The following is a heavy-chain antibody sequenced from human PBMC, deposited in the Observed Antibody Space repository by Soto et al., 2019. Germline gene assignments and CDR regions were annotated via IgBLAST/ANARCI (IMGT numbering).Heavy chain of an antibody. V-gene: IGHV3-9*01. J-gene: IGHJ6*01. Sequence: GGSLRLSCVSSVFTFQDHAMHCVRLLPGRCLEWVSGIGWDSGITDYGDSVNGRFTISRDNAKSSLYLQMNSLRLEDTAIYYCAKDEGGAWSVPRGGRYNYFGMEVWGQGTTVSVS. CDR3: AKDEGGAWSVPRGGRYNYFGMEV. CDR1: VFTFQDHA. D-gene: IGHD3-3*01. CDR2: IGWDSGIT.